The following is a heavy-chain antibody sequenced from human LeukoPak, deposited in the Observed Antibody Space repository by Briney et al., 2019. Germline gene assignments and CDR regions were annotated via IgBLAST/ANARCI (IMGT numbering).Heavy chain of an antibody. CDR2: ISGSGGST. D-gene: IGHD1-14*01. Sequence: GGSLRLSCAASGFPFSGYAMSWVRQTPEKGLEWVSVISGSGGSTYYADSVKGRFTISRDNSKNTLYLQMNSLRAEDTAVYYCAKDLNPDAPYFDYWGQGTLVTVSS. CDR3: AKDLNPDAPYFDY. J-gene: IGHJ4*02. V-gene: IGHV3-23*01. CDR1: GFPFSGYA.